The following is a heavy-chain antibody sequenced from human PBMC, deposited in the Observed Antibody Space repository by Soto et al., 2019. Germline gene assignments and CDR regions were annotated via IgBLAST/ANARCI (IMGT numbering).Heavy chain of an antibody. CDR3: ATSFPIYSYGPSHWFDP. CDR2: FDPEDGET. J-gene: IGHJ5*02. V-gene: IGHV1-24*01. CDR1: GYTLTELS. Sequence: ASVKVSCKVSGYTLTELSMHWVRQAPGKGLEWMGGFDPEDGETIYAQKFQGRVTMTEDTSTDTAYMELSSLRSEDTAVYYCATSFPIYSYGPSHWFDPWGQGTLVTVSS. D-gene: IGHD5-18*01.